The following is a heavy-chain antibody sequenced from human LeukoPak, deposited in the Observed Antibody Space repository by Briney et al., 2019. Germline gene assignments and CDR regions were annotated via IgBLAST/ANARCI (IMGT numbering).Heavy chain of an antibody. CDR2: ISGSGGST. D-gene: IGHD2-15*01. CDR1: GFTFSSYA. Sequence: GGSLRLSCAASGFTFSSYAMSWVRQAPGKGLEWVSAISGSGGSTYYADSVKGRFTISRDNSKNTLYLQMNSLRAEDTAVYYCAMGYCSGGSCLADYWGQGTLVTVSS. J-gene: IGHJ4*02. CDR3: AMGYCSGGSCLADY. V-gene: IGHV3-23*01.